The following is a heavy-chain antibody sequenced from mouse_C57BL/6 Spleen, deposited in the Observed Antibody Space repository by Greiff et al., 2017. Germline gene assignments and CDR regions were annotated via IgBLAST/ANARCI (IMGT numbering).Heavy chain of an antibody. CDR2: IDPETGGT. J-gene: IGHJ4*01. V-gene: IGHV1-15*01. CDR3: TLTLYYYAMDY. Sequence: VKLMESGAELVRPGASVTLSCKASGYTFTDYEMHWVKQTPVHGLEWIGAIDPETGGTAYNQKFKGKAILTADKSSSTAYMELRSLTSEDSAVYYCTLTLYYYAMDYWGQGTSVTVSS. CDR1: GYTFTDYE.